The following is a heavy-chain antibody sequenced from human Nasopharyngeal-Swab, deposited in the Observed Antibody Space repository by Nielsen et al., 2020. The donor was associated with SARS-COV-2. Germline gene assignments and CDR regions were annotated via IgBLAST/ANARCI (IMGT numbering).Heavy chain of an antibody. Sequence: GESLKISCAASGFTFSSDSMNWVRQAPGKGLEWVSSISSSSSYIYYADSVKGRFTISRDNAKNSLYLQMNSLRAEDTAVYYCARVPVLRFLEWLLFDYWGQGTLVTVSS. V-gene: IGHV3-21*01. J-gene: IGHJ4*02. CDR2: ISSSSSYI. CDR1: GFTFSSDS. D-gene: IGHD3-3*01. CDR3: ARVPVLRFLEWLLFDY.